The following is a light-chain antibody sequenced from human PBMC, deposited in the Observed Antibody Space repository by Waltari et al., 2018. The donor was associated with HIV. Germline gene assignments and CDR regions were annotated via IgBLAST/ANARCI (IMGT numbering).Light chain of an antibody. Sequence: QSVLTQPPSASGTPGPRVTISCYGSSTNTGSNTVNWYQQLPGTAPKLLIYSNNQRPSGVPDRFSGSKSGTSASLAISGLQSEDEADYYCAAWDDSLNGCVFGGGTKLTVL. CDR2: SNN. V-gene: IGLV1-44*01. CDR3: AAWDDSLNGCV. CDR1: STNTGSNT. J-gene: IGLJ3*02.